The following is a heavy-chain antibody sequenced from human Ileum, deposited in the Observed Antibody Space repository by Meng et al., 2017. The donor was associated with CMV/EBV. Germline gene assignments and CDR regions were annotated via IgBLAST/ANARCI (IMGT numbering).Heavy chain of an antibody. D-gene: IGHD3-22*01. J-gene: IGHJ6*02. V-gene: IGHV1-69*05. CDR1: GGSFSGFV. CDR3: ARSDYYDSRGKNYYKYYGMDV. Sequence: SVKVSCKASGGSFSGFVITWVRQAPGQGLEWMGGIIPIPRTSSYEQKVQDRVTITTDASRSTAYMELSSLRSEYTAVYYCARSDYYDSRGKNYYKYYGMDVWGQGTTVTVSS. CDR2: IIPIPRTS.